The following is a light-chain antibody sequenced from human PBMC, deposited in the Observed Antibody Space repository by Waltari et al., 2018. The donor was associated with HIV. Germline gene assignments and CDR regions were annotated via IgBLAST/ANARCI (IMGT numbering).Light chain of an antibody. J-gene: IGKJ4*01. CDR1: QDISNY. Sequence: DIQMTQSPSSLSASVGDRVTITCQASQDISNYLNWYQQKPGKAPKLLIYDASNLETGVPSRFSGSGSGTDFTFTISSLHPEDIATFYCQQYETLPLTFGGGTKVEIK. CDR2: DAS. V-gene: IGKV1-33*01. CDR3: QQYETLPLT.